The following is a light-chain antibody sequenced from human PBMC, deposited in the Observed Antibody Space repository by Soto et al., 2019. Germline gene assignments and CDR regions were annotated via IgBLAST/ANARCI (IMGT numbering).Light chain of an antibody. CDR1: QSVTSN. CDR2: DVS. Sequence: ETVMTQSPVTLSVSPGERATLSCRASQSVTSNSLAWYQQKPGQAPRLLIYDVSTRATGIPARFSGSGSGAEFTLTISSLQSEDFAVYYCQQYSSWPLTFGGGTKVEIK. J-gene: IGKJ4*01. V-gene: IGKV3-15*01. CDR3: QQYSSWPLT.